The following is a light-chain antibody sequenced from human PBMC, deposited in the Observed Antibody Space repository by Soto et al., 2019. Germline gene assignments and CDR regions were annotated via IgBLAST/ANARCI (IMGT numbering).Light chain of an antibody. Sequence: DVVLTQSTVSLPAIPGQPASISCRSSQVLLHSNGYTYLNWFHQRPGQSHRRLVYEVSKRDSGVPDRFRGSGAGTDFTLTISWVEDEDGGVYYCLQGTYWPVTFGGGTKVEI. CDR2: EVS. J-gene: IGKJ4*01. CDR1: QVLLHSNGYTY. V-gene: IGKV2-30*02. CDR3: LQGTYWPVT.